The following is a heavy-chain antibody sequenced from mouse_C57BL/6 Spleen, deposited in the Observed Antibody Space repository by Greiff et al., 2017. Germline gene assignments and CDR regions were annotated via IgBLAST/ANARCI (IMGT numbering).Heavy chain of an antibody. V-gene: IGHV7-3*01. D-gene: IGHD4-1*01. CDR2: LRNKANGYTT. CDR1: GFNFTDYY. CDR3: ARYTGLSPYAY. J-gene: IGHJ3*01. Sequence: VQLKESGGGLVQPGGSLSLSCAASGFNFTDYYMSWVRQPPGKALEWLGFLRNKANGYTTESCASVKGRFTISIDNPQSILYLQMNALRTGDSATYYCARYTGLSPYAYGGQGTLVTVSA.